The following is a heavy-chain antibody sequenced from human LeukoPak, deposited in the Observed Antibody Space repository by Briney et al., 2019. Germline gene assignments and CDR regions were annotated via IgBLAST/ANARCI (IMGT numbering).Heavy chain of an antibody. Sequence: SETLSLTCAVYGGSFSGYYWSWIRQPPGKGLEWIGYIYYSGSTNYNPSLKSQVTISVDTSKNQFSLKLSSVTAADTAVYYCAREIPHFYCGGDCLSDAIDIWGQGTMVTVSS. V-gene: IGHV4-59*01. J-gene: IGHJ3*02. D-gene: IGHD2-21*02. CDR2: IYYSGST. CDR1: GGSFSGYY. CDR3: AREIPHFYCGGDCLSDAIDI.